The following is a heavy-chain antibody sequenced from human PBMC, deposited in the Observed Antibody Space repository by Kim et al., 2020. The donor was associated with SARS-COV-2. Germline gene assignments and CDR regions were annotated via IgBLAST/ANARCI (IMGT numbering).Heavy chain of an antibody. CDR3: AKGQQLMDV. Sequence: GSIRYADSVQGRFTISGDNAKNSLYMQMNSLRAEDTALYYCAKGQQLMDVWGQGTTVTVSS. J-gene: IGHJ6*02. V-gene: IGHV3-9*01. D-gene: IGHD6-13*01. CDR2: GSI.